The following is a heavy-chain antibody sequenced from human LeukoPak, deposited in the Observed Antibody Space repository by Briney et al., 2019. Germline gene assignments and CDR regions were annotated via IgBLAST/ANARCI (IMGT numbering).Heavy chain of an antibody. D-gene: IGHD3-10*01. CDR2: IRSDSSND. CDR1: GFTFRSYG. Sequence: GGSLRLSCVMSGFTFRSYGMHWVRQAPGKGLEWVTLIRSDSSNDYYADSVKGRFTIGRDDSKNTLYLQMNSLRPEDTAVYYCATVGENWYFDLWGRGTLVTVSS. J-gene: IGHJ2*01. V-gene: IGHV3-30*02. CDR3: ATVGENWYFDL.